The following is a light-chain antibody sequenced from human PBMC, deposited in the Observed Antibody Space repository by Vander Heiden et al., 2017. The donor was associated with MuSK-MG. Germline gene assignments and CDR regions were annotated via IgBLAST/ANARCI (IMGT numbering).Light chain of an antibody. J-gene: IGLJ1*01. CDR3: GSYEGSRTLPYV. CDR2: EGS. V-gene: IGLV2-23*01. CDR1: SSDVGSYNL. Sequence: QSALTQPASVSGSPGQSITISCTGTSSDVGSYNLVSWYQQHPGKAPKLRMEEGSKRPSGVSKRFSGSKSGNTASLTISGRQAEDEAEYYCGSYEGSRTLPYVFGTGTKVTVL.